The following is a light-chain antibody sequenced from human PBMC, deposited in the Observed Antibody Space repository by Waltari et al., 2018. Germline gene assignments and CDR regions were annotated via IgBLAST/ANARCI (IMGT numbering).Light chain of an antibody. CDR1: RSDSGSFKY. CDR3: SSYGGSNILL. CDR2: EVT. Sequence: QAALTQSHSMSGSTGQSVNIPCTGTRSDSGSFKYVLWYQQNSGKAPKLIIYEVTKRPSGVSNRFSGSKSGNTASLTISGLQAEDEADYYCSSYGGSNILLFGGGTRLTVL. V-gene: IGLV2-8*01. J-gene: IGLJ2*01.